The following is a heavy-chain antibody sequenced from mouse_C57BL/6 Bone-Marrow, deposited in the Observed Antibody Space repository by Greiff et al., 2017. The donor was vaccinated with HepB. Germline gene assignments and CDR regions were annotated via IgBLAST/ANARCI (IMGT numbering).Heavy chain of an antibody. CDR3: ARGRSNPYFDY. Sequence: EVKLVESGGGLVKPGGSLKLSCAASGFTFSSYAMSWVRQTPEKRLEWVATISDGGSYTYYPDNVKGRFTISRDNAKNNLYLQMSHLKSEDTAMYYCARGRSNPYFDYWGQGTTLTVSS. J-gene: IGHJ2*01. V-gene: IGHV5-4*03. CDR2: ISDGGSYT. CDR1: GFTFSSYA. D-gene: IGHD2-5*01.